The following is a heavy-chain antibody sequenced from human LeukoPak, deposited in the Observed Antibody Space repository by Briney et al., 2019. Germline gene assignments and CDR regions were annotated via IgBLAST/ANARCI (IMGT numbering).Heavy chain of an antibody. CDR3: ARDRDYYGSGSSSDI. J-gene: IGHJ3*02. Sequence: SQTLSLTCTVSGGSISSGDYYWSWIRQPPGKGLEWIVYIYYSGSTYYNPSLKSRVTISVDTSKNQFSLKLSSVTAADTAVYYCARDRDYYGSGSSSDIWGQGTMVTVSS. CDR2: IYYSGST. D-gene: IGHD3-10*01. V-gene: IGHV4-30-4*01. CDR1: GGSISSGDYY.